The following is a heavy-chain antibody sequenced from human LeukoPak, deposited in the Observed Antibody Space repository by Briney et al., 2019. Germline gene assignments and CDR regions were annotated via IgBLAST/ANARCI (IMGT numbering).Heavy chain of an antibody. CDR1: GFTFNSHD. CDR3: ARDYGGPHYFDY. V-gene: IGHV3-21*01. CDR2: ITSASTNYI. J-gene: IGHJ4*02. D-gene: IGHD2-15*01. Sequence: PGGSLRLSCAASGFTFNSHDMNWVRQAPGKGLEWLSSITSASTNYIYCADSVKGRFTISRDDAKNSLYLQMDSLRAEDTAIYYCARDYGGPHYFDYWGQGTLVTVSS.